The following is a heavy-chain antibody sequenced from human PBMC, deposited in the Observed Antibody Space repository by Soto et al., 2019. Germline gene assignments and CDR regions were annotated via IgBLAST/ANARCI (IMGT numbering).Heavy chain of an antibody. CDR1: GFTFDDYA. D-gene: IGHD2-15*01. CDR3: AKDIVGVELPGAFDI. Sequence: EVQLVESGGGLVQPGRSLRLSCAASGFTFDDYAMHWVRQAPGKGLEWVSGISWNSGSIGYADSVKGRFTISRDNAKNSLYLKMNSLRAEDTALYYCAKDIVGVELPGAFDIWGQGTMVTVSS. J-gene: IGHJ3*02. CDR2: ISWNSGSI. V-gene: IGHV3-9*01.